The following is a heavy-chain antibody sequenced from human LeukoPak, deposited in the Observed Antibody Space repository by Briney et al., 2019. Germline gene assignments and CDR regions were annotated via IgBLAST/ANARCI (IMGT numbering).Heavy chain of an antibody. D-gene: IGHD3-22*01. CDR2: ISGSGGST. J-gene: IGHJ4*02. CDR3: AKDFSRDSSGYYCTPNFDY. Sequence: PGGSLRLSCAASGFTFSSYAMSWVRQAPGKGLEWVSAISGSGGSTYYADSVKGRFTISRDNSKNTLYLQMNSLRAEDTAVYYCAKDFSRDSSGYYCTPNFDYWGQGTLVTVSS. CDR1: GFTFSSYA. V-gene: IGHV3-23*01.